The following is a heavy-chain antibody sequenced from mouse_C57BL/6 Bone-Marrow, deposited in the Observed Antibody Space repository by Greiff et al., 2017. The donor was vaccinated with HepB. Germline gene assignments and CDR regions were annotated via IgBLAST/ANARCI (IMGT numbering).Heavy chain of an antibody. CDR3: ARARITTVVSNYFDY. CDR2: INYDGSST. V-gene: IGHV5-16*01. CDR1: GFTFSDYY. Sequence: EVKLVESEGGLVQPGSSMKLSCTASGFTFSDYYMAWVRQVPEKGLEWVANINYDGSSTYYLDSLKSRFIISRDNAKNILYLQMSSLKSEDTATYYCARARITTVVSNYFDYWGQGTTLTVSS. D-gene: IGHD1-1*01. J-gene: IGHJ2*01.